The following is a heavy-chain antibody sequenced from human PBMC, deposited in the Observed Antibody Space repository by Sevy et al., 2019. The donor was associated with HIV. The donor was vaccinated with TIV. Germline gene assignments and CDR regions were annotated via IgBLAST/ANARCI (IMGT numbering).Heavy chain of an antibody. CDR1: GGSISSGRYY. V-gene: IGHV4-61*02. D-gene: IGHD3-3*01. CDR3: VYDSDQ. CDR2: FDTSGGT. J-gene: IGHJ4*02. Sequence: SETLSLTCTVSGGSISSGRYYWSWIRQPAGKGLEWIGRFDTSGGTNYNPSLNSRVIISVDTSKNQFFLKLTSVTAADTAVYYCVYDSDQWGQGILVTVSS.